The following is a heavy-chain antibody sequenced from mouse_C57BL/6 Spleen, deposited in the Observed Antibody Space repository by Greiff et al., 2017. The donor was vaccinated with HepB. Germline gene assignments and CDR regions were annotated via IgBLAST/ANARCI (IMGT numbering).Heavy chain of an antibody. CDR3: ASNYYYGEDYFDY. CDR2: IHPNSGST. V-gene: IGHV1-64*01. J-gene: IGHJ2*01. CDR1: GYTFTSYW. Sequence: QVQLQQPGAELVKPGASVKLSCKASGYTFTSYWMHWVKQRPGQGLEWIGMIHPNSGSTNYNEKFKSKATLTVDKSSSTAYMQLSSLTSEDSAVYYCASNYYYGEDYFDYWGQGTTLTVSS. D-gene: IGHD1-1*01.